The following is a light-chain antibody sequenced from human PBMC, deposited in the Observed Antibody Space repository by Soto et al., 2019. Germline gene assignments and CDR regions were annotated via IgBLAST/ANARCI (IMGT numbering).Light chain of an antibody. CDR2: TTS. CDR1: QDINNW. V-gene: IGKV1D-12*01. CDR3: QQANSFPLT. Sequence: DIQVTQSPSSVSASVGDRVTITCRASQDINNWLASYQQKPGKAPKLLIYTTSNLQSGVPSRFSGSGSGTDFTLTISSLQPEDFATYYCQQANSFPLTFGGGTKVEIK. J-gene: IGKJ4*01.